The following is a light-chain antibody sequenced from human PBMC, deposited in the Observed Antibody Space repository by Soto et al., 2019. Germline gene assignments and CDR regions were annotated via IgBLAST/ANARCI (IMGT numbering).Light chain of an antibody. V-gene: IGLV1-40*01. CDR1: SSNIVAGYD. CDR2: GNS. J-gene: IGLJ2*01. Sequence: QSVRTQPPSVSGAPGQRVTISCTGSSSNIVAGYDVHWYQQLPGTAPKLLIYGNSNRPSGVPDRFSGSKSGTSASLAITGLQAEDEADYYCQSYDSSLSASVVFGGGTKLTVL. CDR3: QSYDSSLSASVV.